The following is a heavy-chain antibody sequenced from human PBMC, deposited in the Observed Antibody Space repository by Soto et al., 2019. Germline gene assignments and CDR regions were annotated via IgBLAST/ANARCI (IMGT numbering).Heavy chain of an antibody. CDR1: GYTFTSYA. CDR2: INAGNGNT. Sequence: ASVKVSCKASGYTFTSYAMHWVRQAPGQRLEWMGWINAGNGNTKYSQKFQGRVTITRDTSASTAYMELSSLRSEDTAVYYCARSGSGWYRDAFDIWGQGTMVTVSS. D-gene: IGHD6-19*01. CDR3: ARSGSGWYRDAFDI. V-gene: IGHV1-3*01. J-gene: IGHJ3*02.